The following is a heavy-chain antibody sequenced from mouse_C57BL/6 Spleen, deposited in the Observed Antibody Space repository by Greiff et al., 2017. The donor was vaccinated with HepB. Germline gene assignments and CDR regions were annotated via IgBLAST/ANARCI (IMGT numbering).Heavy chain of an antibody. Sequence: ESGPGLVKPSQSLSLTCSVTGYSITSGYYWNWIRQFPGNKLEWMGYISYDGSNNYNPSLKNRISITRDTSKNQFFLKLNSVTTEDTATYYCARESYGSSFYWYFDVWGTGTTVTVSS. CDR3: ARESYGSSFYWYFDV. V-gene: IGHV3-6*01. D-gene: IGHD1-1*01. J-gene: IGHJ1*03. CDR2: ISYDGSN. CDR1: GYSITSGYY.